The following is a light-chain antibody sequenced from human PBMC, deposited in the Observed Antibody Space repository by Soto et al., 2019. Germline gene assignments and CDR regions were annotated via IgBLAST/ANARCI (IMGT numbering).Light chain of an antibody. Sequence: DILLTQSPSTLSASVGDRVTISCRASQSINKWLAWYQHKPRKAPNLLIYELSTLHSGVPSRFSGSGSGKEFTLTISSLRPDDFAIYYCQKYSGDRATFSLGTKV. CDR2: ELS. CDR3: QKYSGDRAT. CDR1: QSINKW. J-gene: IGKJ1*01. V-gene: IGKV1-5*03.